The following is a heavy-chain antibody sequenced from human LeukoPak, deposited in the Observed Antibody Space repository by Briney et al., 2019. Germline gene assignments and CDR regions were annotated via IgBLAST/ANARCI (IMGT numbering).Heavy chain of an antibody. CDR2: ISGSGGST. V-gene: IGHV3-23*01. Sequence: GGSLRLSCAASGFTFSSYAMSWVRQAPGKGLEWVSAISGSGGSTYYADSVKGRFTISRDNSKNTLYLQMNSLRAEDTAVYYCARDRGDYDSSGYYHFDYWGQGTLVTVSS. J-gene: IGHJ4*02. CDR1: GFTFSSYA. D-gene: IGHD3-22*01. CDR3: ARDRGDYDSSGYYHFDY.